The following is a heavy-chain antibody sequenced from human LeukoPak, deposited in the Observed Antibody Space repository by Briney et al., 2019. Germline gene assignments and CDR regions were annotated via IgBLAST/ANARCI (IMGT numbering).Heavy chain of an antibody. J-gene: IGHJ6*03. V-gene: IGHV3-21*01. CDR2: ISSSSSYI. D-gene: IGHD4-17*01. CDR3: ARGVSTVTTVWYYYYYMDV. CDR1: GFTFSSYS. Sequence: GGSLRLSCAASGFTFSSYSMNWVRQAPGKGLEWVSSISSSSSYIYYADSVKGRFTISRDNAKNSLYLQMNSLRAEDTAVYYCARGVSTVTTVWYYYYYMDVWGKGTTVAVSS.